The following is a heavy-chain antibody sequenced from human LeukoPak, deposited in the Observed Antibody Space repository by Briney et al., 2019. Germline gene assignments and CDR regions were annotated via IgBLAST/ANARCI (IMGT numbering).Heavy chain of an antibody. CDR2: ISAYNGNT. CDR1: GGTFSSYA. D-gene: IGHD6-6*01. CDR3: ARDLEYSSSFRPGSATDY. V-gene: IGHV1-18*01. J-gene: IGHJ4*02. Sequence: GSSVKVSCKASGGTFSSYAISWVRQAPGQGLEWMGWISAYNGNTNYAQKLQGRVTMTTDTSTSTAYMELRSLRSDDTAVYYCARDLEYSSSFRPGSATDYWGQGTLVTVSS.